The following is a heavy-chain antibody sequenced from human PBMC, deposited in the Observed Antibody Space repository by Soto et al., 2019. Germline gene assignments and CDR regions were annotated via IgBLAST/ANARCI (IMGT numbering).Heavy chain of an antibody. D-gene: IGHD3-10*02. V-gene: IGHV3-30-3*01. CDR2: ISYDGSNK. CDR1: GFTFSSYA. CDR3: ARELCTGPYYYYGMDV. J-gene: IGHJ6*02. Sequence: QVQLVESGGGVVQPGRSLRLSCAASGFTFSSYAMHWVRQAPGKGLEWVAVISYDGSNKYYADSVKGRFTISRDNSKNTLYLQMNSLRAEDTAVYYCARELCTGPYYYYGMDVWGQGTTVTVSS.